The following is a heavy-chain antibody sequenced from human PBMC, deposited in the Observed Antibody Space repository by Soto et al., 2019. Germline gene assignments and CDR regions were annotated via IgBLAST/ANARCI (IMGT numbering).Heavy chain of an antibody. Sequence: QVQLVQSGAEVKKPGSSVKVSCKASGGTFSSYAISWVRQAPGQGLEWMGGIIPIFGTANYAQTFQGRVTITADESTSTAYMELSSLISEDTAVYDCASSERYYYDSLGHGGQGTLVTVSS. CDR1: GGTFSSYA. CDR3: ASSERYYYDSLGH. CDR2: IIPIFGTA. V-gene: IGHV1-69*01. D-gene: IGHD3-22*01. J-gene: IGHJ1*01.